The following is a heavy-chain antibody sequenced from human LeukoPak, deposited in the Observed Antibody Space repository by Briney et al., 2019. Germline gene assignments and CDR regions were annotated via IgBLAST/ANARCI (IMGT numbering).Heavy chain of an antibody. CDR2: INHSGSS. V-gene: IGHV4-34*01. Sequence: PSETLSLTCAVYGGSFSGYYWSWIRQPPGKGLEWIGEINHSGSSNYNPSLKSRVTISLDASKNQFSLRLSSLTAAGTAVYYCASGRVVGATWVEDWGQGTLVTVSS. CDR1: GGSFSGYY. CDR3: ASGRVVGATWVED. D-gene: IGHD1-26*01. J-gene: IGHJ4*02.